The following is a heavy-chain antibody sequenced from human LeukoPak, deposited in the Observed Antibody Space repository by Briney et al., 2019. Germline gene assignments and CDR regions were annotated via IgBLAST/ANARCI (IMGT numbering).Heavy chain of an antibody. CDR1: GGSISSYY. Sequence: SETLSLTCTVSGGSISSYYWSWIRQPPGKGLEWIGYIYYSGSTNYTPSLKSRVTISVDTSKNQFSLKLSSVTAADTAVYYYARYYDSSGYYYDYWGQGTLVTVSS. J-gene: IGHJ4*02. D-gene: IGHD3-22*01. CDR2: IYYSGST. CDR3: ARYYDSSGYYYDY. V-gene: IGHV4-59*01.